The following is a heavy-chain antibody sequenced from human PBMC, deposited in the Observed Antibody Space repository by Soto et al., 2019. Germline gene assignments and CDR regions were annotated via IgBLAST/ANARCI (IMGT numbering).Heavy chain of an antibody. CDR3: AKDVYSYGAYYYYGMDV. CDR2: ISYDGSNK. CDR1: GFTFSSYG. J-gene: IGHJ6*02. Sequence: PGGSLRLSCAASGFTFSSYGMHWVRQAPGKGLEWVAVISYDGSNKYYADSVKGRFTISRDNSKNTLYLQMNSLRAEDTAVNYCAKDVYSYGAYYYYGMDVWGQGTTVTVSS. V-gene: IGHV3-30*18. D-gene: IGHD5-18*01.